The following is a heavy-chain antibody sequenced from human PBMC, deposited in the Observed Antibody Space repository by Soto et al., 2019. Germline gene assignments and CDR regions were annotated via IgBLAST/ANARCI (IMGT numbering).Heavy chain of an antibody. CDR3: ARADLYDFWSGYYVIGYYYYGMDV. CDR1: GGTFSSYA. D-gene: IGHD3-3*01. Sequence: GASVKVSCKASGGTFSSYAISWVRQAPGQGLEWMGGIIPIFGTANYAQKFQGRVTITADESTSTAYMELSSLRSEDTAVYYCARADLYDFWSGYYVIGYYYYGMDVWGQGTTVTVSS. CDR2: IIPIFGTA. V-gene: IGHV1-69*13. J-gene: IGHJ6*02.